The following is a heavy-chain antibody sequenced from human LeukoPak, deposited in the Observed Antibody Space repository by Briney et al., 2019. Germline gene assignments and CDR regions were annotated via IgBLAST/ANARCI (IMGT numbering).Heavy chain of an antibody. CDR2: IIPLFGTA. V-gene: IGHV1-69*06. Sequence: GASVKVSCKASGYTFTSYDINWVRQAPGQGLEWMGGIIPLFGTANYAQKFQGRVTISADKSTRTAYMELSSLISEDTALYYCASGGVDQPRLSRHFDYWGQGTLVTVSS. D-gene: IGHD3-3*01. CDR1: GYTFTSYD. CDR3: ASGGVDQPRLSRHFDY. J-gene: IGHJ4*02.